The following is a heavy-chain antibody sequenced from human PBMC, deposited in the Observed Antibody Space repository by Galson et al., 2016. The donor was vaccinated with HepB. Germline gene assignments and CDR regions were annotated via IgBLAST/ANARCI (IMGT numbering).Heavy chain of an antibody. V-gene: IGHV1-3*01. Sequence: SVKVSCKATGYTFSNYAIHWVRQAPGQRPEWMGWINVGNGNTKYSQRFQARVAITRDTSANTANMALTSLRFEDTAVYYCARDSGSDSYFDYWGQGTLVTVSS. CDR3: ARDSGSDSYFDY. D-gene: IGHD5-12*01. CDR1: GYTFSNYA. CDR2: INVGNGNT. J-gene: IGHJ4*02.